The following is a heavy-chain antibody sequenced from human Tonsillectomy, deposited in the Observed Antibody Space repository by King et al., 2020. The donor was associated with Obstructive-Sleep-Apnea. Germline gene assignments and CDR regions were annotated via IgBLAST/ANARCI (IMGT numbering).Heavy chain of an antibody. CDR2: IYYTGST. D-gene: IGHD7-27*01. Sequence: VQLQESGPGLVKPSETLSLTCTLSGASISSYYWSWIRQPPGKGLEWIGYIYYTGSTNYNPSLKSRVTISVDTSKIQFSLQLNSVTATATAVYYCAALTGDPWVFDYWGQGALVTVSS. V-gene: IGHV4-59*08. J-gene: IGHJ4*02. CDR3: AALTGDPWVFDY. CDR1: GASISSYY.